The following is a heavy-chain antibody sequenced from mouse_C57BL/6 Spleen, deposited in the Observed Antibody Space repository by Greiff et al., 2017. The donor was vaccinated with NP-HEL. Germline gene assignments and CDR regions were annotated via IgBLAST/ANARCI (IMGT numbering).Heavy chain of an antibody. Sequence: LVESGAELVKPGASVKISCKASGYAFSSYWMNWVKQRPGKGLEWIGQIYPGDGDTNYNGKFKGKATLTADKSSSTAYMQLSSLTSEDSAVYFCARSDYDSLFAYWGQGTLVTVSA. D-gene: IGHD2-4*01. CDR3: ARSDYDSLFAY. V-gene: IGHV1-80*01. CDR1: GYAFSSYW. CDR2: IYPGDGDT. J-gene: IGHJ3*01.